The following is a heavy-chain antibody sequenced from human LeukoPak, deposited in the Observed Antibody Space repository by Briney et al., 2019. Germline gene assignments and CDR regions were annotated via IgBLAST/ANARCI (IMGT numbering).Heavy chain of an antibody. V-gene: IGHV4-59*04. CDR3: AKSREGAFDI. CDR2: IYHSGST. J-gene: IGHJ3*02. CDR1: GGSISSYY. Sequence: SETLSLTCTVLGGSISSYYWTWIRQPPGKGLEWIGSIYHSGSTYYNPSLKSRVTISVDTSKNQFSLKLSSVTAADTAVYYCAKSREGAFDIWGQGTMVTVSS. D-gene: IGHD1-26*01.